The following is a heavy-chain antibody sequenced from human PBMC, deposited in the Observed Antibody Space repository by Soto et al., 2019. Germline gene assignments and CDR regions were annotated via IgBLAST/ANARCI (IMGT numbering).Heavy chain of an antibody. CDR3: VKDLYSSSWYDGLRFDY. Sequence: GGSLRLSCSASGFTFSSYAMHWVRQAPGKGLEYVSAISSNGGSTYYADSVKGRFTISRDNSKNTLYLQMSSLRAEDTAVYYCVKDLYSSSWYDGLRFDYWGQGTLVTVSS. CDR2: ISSNGGST. V-gene: IGHV3-64D*08. CDR1: GFTFSSYA. D-gene: IGHD6-13*01. J-gene: IGHJ4*02.